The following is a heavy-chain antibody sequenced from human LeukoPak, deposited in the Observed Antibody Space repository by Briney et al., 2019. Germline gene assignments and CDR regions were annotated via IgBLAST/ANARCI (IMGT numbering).Heavy chain of an antibody. Sequence: ASVKVSCKASGYSFTSYYMHWVRQAPGQGLAWMGIINPNGGSTSYAQKFRGRVTMTRDTSTSTVYMELSSLKSEDTAVYYCAREKDNSGWKNWIDPWGEGTLVTVSS. CDR3: AREKDNSGWKNWIDP. D-gene: IGHD6-19*01. CDR1: GYSFTSYY. V-gene: IGHV1-46*01. CDR2: INPNGGST. J-gene: IGHJ5*02.